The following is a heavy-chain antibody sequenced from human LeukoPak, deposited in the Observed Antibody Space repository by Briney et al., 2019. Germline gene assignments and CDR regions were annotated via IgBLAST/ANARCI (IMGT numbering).Heavy chain of an antibody. CDR1: GFTFSSYA. CDR3: AKVRERGVGAPHFDY. V-gene: IGHV3-23*01. D-gene: IGHD1-26*01. J-gene: IGHJ4*02. CDR2: ISGSGGST. Sequence: PGGSLRLSCAASGFTFSSYAMSWVRQAPGKGLEWVSAISGSGGSTYYADSVKGRFTISRDNSKNTLYLQMNSLRAEDTAVYYCAKVRERGVGAPHFDYWGQGTLVTASS.